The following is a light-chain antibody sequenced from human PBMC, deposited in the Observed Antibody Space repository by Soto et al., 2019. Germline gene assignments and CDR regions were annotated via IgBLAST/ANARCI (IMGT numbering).Light chain of an antibody. V-gene: IGKV3-15*01. Sequence: IVMTQSPVTLSGSLGERATLSCRASQSVGSDVAWYHQKVGQAPRLLIYDASTRATGIPDRFSGSGSGTELTLTINSLQSEDFAVYYFLQFNDWPRTFGQGTKVEMK. J-gene: IGKJ1*01. CDR1: QSVGSD. CDR3: LQFNDWPRT. CDR2: DAS.